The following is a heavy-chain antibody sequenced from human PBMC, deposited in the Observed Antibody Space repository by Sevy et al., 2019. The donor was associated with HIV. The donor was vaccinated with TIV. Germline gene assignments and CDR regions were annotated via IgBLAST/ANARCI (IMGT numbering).Heavy chain of an antibody. D-gene: IGHD3-22*01. Sequence: GGSLRLSCKPSGFTFISYAMNWVRQVPGKGLDWVSTIYDTNYGSGGGTYYADSGKGRFTISRDTSKTTVYLQMNSLRTRDTAVYYCAGGRYDSGGSFDALDIWGQGTMVTVSS. V-gene: IGHV3-23*01. CDR1: GFTFISYA. CDR2: IYDTNYGSGGGT. CDR3: AGGRYDSGGSFDALDI. J-gene: IGHJ3*02.